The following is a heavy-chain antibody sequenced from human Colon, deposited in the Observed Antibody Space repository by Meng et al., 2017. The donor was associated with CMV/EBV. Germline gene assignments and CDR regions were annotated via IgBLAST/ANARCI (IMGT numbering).Heavy chain of an antibody. CDR3: ARALSGDGMDV. D-gene: IGHD3-10*01. CDR1: GFPFSDYY. CDR2: ISENARTT. J-gene: IGHJ6*02. Sequence: GESLKISCAASGFPFSDYYMSWIRQAPGKGLEWVAYISENARTTYYAESVKGRFTISRDNAKNSLYLQMNNLRAEDTALYYCARALSGDGMDVWGQGTTVTVSS. V-gene: IGHV3-11*01.